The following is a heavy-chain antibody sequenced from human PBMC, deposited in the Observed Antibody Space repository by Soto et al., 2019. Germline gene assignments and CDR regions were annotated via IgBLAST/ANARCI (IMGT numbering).Heavy chain of an antibody. J-gene: IGHJ5*02. CDR3: ERGHIAVVPTVGSFDP. D-gene: IGHD2-2*01. CDR1: GYVISRGYY. CDR2: MFHSGST. Sequence: PSETLSLTCTVSGYVISRGYYWGWIRQPRGKGLEWIGSMFHSGSTHYNPYIKSRVTMSVDTSKNQFSLRLSSVTASDTDVYCCERGHIAVVPTVGSFDPWGQGTLVTVSS. V-gene: IGHV4-38-2*02.